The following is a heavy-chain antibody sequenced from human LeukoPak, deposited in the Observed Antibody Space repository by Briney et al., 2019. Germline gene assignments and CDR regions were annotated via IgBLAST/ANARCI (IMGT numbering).Heavy chain of an antibody. CDR2: MNPNSGNT. CDR3: ARKSSSWDKTFDY. Sequence: ASVKVSCKASGYTFTSYDINWVRQATGQGLEWMGWMNPNSGNTGYAQKFQGRVTITRNTSISTAYMELSSLRSEDTAVYYCARKSSSWDKTFDYWGQGTLVPVSS. V-gene: IGHV1-8*03. CDR1: GYTFTSYD. J-gene: IGHJ4*02. D-gene: IGHD6-13*01.